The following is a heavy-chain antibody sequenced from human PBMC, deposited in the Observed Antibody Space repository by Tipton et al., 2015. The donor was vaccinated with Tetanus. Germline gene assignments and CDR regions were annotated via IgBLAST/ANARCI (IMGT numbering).Heavy chain of an antibody. D-gene: IGHD2-2*01. V-gene: IGHV4-34*01. J-gene: IGHJ4*02. CDR3: ARGSVVITSAKCLDY. CDR2: ISDSGGT. Sequence: TLSLTCGASGGSFGGYYWSWIRQPPGKGLEWIGEISDSGGTNYNPSLKSRVTMSIDTSKKQFSPTLTSVTAADTALYFCARGSVVITSAKCLDYWGQGTQVTVSS. CDR1: GGSFGGYY.